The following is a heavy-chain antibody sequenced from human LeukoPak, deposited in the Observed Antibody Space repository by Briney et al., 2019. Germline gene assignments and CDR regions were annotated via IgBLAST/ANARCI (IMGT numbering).Heavy chain of an antibody. CDR2: IIPIFGTA. CDR1: GGTFSSYA. Sequence: ASVKVSCKASGGTFSSYAISWVRQAPGQGLEWMGGIIPIFGTANYAQKFQGRVTITADESTSTAYMELSSLRSEDTAVYYCASPESWAGAFHYWGQGTLVTVSS. V-gene: IGHV1-69*13. J-gene: IGHJ4*02. D-gene: IGHD6-19*01. CDR3: ASPESWAGAFHY.